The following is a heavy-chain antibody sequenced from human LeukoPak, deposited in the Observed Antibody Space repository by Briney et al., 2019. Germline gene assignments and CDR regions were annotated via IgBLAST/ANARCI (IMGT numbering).Heavy chain of an antibody. Sequence: WASVTVSCKASGGTFSSYAISWVRQAPGQGLEWMGRIIPILGIANYAQKFQGRVTITADKSTSTAYMELSSLRSEDTAVYYCARDRQYQLRDGDAEVGFDPWGQGTLVTVSS. V-gene: IGHV1-69*04. CDR2: IIPILGIA. J-gene: IGHJ5*02. CDR1: GGTFSSYA. CDR3: ARDRQYQLRDGDAEVGFDP. D-gene: IGHD2-2*01.